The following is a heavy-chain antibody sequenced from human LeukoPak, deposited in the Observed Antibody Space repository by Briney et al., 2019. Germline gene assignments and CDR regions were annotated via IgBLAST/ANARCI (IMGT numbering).Heavy chain of an antibody. Sequence: SETLSLTCAVYGGSFSGYYWSWIRQPPGKVLEWIGEINHSGSTNYNPSLKSRVTISVDTSKNQFSLKLSSVTAADTAVYYCARGVRRGYYYDSSGYHFDYWGQGTLVTVSS. D-gene: IGHD3-22*01. CDR1: GGSFSGYY. CDR3: ARGVRRGYYYDSSGYHFDY. J-gene: IGHJ4*02. V-gene: IGHV4-34*01. CDR2: INHSGST.